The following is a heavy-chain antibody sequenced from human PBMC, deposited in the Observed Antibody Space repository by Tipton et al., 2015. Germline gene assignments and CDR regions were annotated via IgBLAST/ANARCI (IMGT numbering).Heavy chain of an antibody. CDR1: GDSFRDYY. CDR2: IYSSGSS. CDR3: GRDRLAVAGIDY. J-gene: IGHJ4*02. V-gene: IGHV4-4*07. D-gene: IGHD6-19*01. Sequence: TLSLTCTVSGDSFRDYYWAWIRQPAGQGLEWIGHIYSSGSSKYNPSLKSRATMSIDTSKNQFSLKLTSVTAADTAIYYCGRDRLAVAGIDYWGQGTLVTVSS.